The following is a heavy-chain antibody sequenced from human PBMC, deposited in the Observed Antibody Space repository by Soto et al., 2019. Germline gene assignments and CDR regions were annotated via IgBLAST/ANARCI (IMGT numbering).Heavy chain of an antibody. CDR3: VRHDSEREYRKLAY. V-gene: IGHV5-51*01. Sequence: PGESLKISCKDFGHNFATYWIGWVRQMPGIGLEYMGIIYPGDSDTRYSPSFQGQVTISADKSISTAYLQWSSLKASDTAMYYWVRHDSEREYRKLAYWGQGTQVTVSS. CDR1: GHNFATYW. CDR2: IYPGDSDT. J-gene: IGHJ4*02. D-gene: IGHD5-12*01.